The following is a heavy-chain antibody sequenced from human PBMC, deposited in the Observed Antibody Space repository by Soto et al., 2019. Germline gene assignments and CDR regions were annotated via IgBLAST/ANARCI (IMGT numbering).Heavy chain of an antibody. CDR3: ARVVDYDSLTGYYRGAGWFDP. J-gene: IGHJ5*01. D-gene: IGHD3-9*01. V-gene: IGHV4-59*01. CDR1: GGSIGSYY. Sequence: SETLSLTCTVSGGSIGSYYWSWIRQPPGKGLEWIGYIFHSGSTNYNPSFQRRLTISVDTSKNQFSLKLSSVTAADTAVYYCARVVDYDSLTGYYRGAGWFDPWGQGTLVTVSS. CDR2: IFHSGST.